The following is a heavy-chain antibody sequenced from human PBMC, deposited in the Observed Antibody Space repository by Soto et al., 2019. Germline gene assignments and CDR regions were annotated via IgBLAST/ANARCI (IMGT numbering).Heavy chain of an antibody. CDR2: IYSSENT. CDR1: GGFVSSSSYS. D-gene: IGHD2-8*02. V-gene: IGHV4-39*01. CDR3: ASDNITGLFDF. Sequence: SETLSLTCSVSGGFVSSSSYSWGWIRQSPGKGLEWIGTIYSSENTYYNPSLLSRVTISVDTSKNQFSLKLTSVTAADKAVYYCASDNITGLFDFWGQGTLLTVSS. J-gene: IGHJ4*02.